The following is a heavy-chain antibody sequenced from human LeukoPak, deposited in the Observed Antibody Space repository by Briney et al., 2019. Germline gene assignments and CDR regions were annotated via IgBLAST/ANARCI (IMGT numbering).Heavy chain of an antibody. D-gene: IGHD3-10*01. Sequence: PSETLSLTCTVSGGSISSSSYYWGWIRQPPGKGLEWIGSIYYSGSTYYNPSLKSRVTISVDTSKNQFSLKLSSVTAADTAVYYCARVRWFGEGPNWFDPWGQGTLVTVSS. V-gene: IGHV4-39*07. CDR3: ARVRWFGEGPNWFDP. J-gene: IGHJ5*02. CDR2: IYYSGST. CDR1: GGSISSSSYY.